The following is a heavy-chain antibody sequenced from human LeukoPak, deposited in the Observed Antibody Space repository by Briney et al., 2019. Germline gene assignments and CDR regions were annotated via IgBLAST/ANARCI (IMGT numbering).Heavy chain of an antibody. V-gene: IGHV3-7*03. CDR3: ARDQYDTWSRRGNFDS. CDR1: GFTFSSYN. J-gene: IGHJ4*02. Sequence: GGSLRLSCAASGFTFSSYNMNWVRQAPGKGLEWVANIKLDGSEKNYVDSVKGRFTISRDNTKNSLYLQMNSLRVEDTAVFYCARDQYDTWSRRGNFDSWGQGTLVIVSS. CDR2: IKLDGSEK. D-gene: IGHD3-3*01.